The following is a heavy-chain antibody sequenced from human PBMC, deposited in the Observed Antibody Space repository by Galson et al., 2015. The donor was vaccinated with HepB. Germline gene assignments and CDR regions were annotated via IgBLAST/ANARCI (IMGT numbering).Heavy chain of an antibody. CDR1: GFTFSAYW. Sequence: SLRLSCAASGFTFSAYWMSWVRQVPGKGLEWVDDVNLDGSEMYYADTVKGRFTIARDNAARPVSLHLYSLRAEDTAVYYRAREVMIRTLAHKTPDYWGQGTLVTVSS. J-gene: IGHJ4*02. V-gene: IGHV3-7*03. CDR2: VNLDGSEM. D-gene: IGHD3-16*01. CDR3: AREVMIRTLAHKTPDY.